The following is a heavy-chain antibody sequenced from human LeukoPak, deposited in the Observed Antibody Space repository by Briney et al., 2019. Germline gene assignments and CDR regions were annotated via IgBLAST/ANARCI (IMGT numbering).Heavy chain of an antibody. CDR3: ARTYYYDSSGYYHYYYYGMDV. J-gene: IGHJ6*02. Sequence: GGSLRLSCATSGFTFTTYWMSWVRQAPGKGLEWVANIRQDGITKYYVDSVKGRFTISRDNAKNSLYLQMNSLRAEDTAVYYCARTYYYDSSGYYHYYYYGMDVWGQGTTVTVSS. CDR1: GFTFTTYW. D-gene: IGHD3-22*01. V-gene: IGHV3-7*01. CDR2: IRQDGITK.